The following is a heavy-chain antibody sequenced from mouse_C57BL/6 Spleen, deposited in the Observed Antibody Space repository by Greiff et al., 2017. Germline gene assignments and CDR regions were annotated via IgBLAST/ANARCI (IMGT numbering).Heavy chain of an antibody. CDR2: IHPSDSDT. Sequence: VKLQQPGAELVKPGASVKVSCKASGYTFTSSWMHWVKQRPGQGLEWIGRIHPSDSDTNYNQKFKGKATLTVDKSSSKAYMQLSSLTSEDSAVYYCAMGNYDYLAWFAYWGQGTLVTVSA. J-gene: IGHJ3*01. CDR3: AMGNYDYLAWFAY. D-gene: IGHD2-4*01. CDR1: GYTFTSSW. V-gene: IGHV1-74*01.